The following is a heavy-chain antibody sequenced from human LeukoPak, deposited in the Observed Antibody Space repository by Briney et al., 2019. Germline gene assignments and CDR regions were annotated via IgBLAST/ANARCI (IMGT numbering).Heavy chain of an antibody. D-gene: IGHD6-6*01. J-gene: IGHJ3*02. CDR1: GGSISSSSYY. V-gene: IGHV4-39*01. Sequence: SETLSLTCTVSGGSISSSSYYWGWIRQPPGKGLEWIGSIYYSGSTYYNPSLKSRVTISVDTSKNQFSLKLSSVTAADTAVYYCARQFWRGAARPEGAFDIWGQGTMVTVSS. CDR2: IYYSGST. CDR3: ARQFWRGAARPEGAFDI.